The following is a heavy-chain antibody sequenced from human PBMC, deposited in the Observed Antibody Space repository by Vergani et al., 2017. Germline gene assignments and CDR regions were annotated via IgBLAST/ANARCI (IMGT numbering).Heavy chain of an antibody. D-gene: IGHD3-10*01. CDR1: GGSISSYY. CDR3: ARDWSRGSGGDY. Sequence: QVQLQQWGAGLLKPSETLSLTCAVSGGSISSYYWSWIRQPPGKGLEWIGEINHSGSTYYNPSLKSRVTISVDTSKNQFSLKLSCVTAADTAVYYCARDWSRGSGGDYWGQGTLVTVSS. V-gene: IGHV4-34*01. J-gene: IGHJ4*02. CDR2: INHSGST.